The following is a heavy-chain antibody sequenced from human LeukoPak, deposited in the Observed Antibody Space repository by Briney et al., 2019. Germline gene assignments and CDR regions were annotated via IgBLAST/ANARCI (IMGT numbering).Heavy chain of an antibody. V-gene: IGHV3-30-3*01. CDR1: GFTFSSYA. Sequence: GGSLRLSCAASGFTFSSYAMHWVRQAPGKGLEWVAVISYDGSNKYYADSVKGRFTISRDNSKNTLYLQMNSLRAEDTAVYYCARSLVDAHSMIVVVIKGGGFDYWGQGTLVTVSS. D-gene: IGHD3-22*01. CDR2: ISYDGSNK. J-gene: IGHJ4*02. CDR3: ARSLVDAHSMIVVVIKGGGFDY.